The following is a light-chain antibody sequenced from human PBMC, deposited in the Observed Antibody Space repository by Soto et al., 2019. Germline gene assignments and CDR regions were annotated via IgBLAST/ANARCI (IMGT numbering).Light chain of an antibody. CDR3: QQYGSSPPII. Sequence: EIVLTQSPGTLSLSPGERATLSCRASQSERNYVAWYQQKPRQAPRLLIYGASNRATGIPDRFSGSGSGTDFTLTISRLEPEDFAMYYCQQYGSSPPIIVGPGTKVNIK. J-gene: IGKJ3*01. CDR2: GAS. CDR1: QSERNY. V-gene: IGKV3-20*01.